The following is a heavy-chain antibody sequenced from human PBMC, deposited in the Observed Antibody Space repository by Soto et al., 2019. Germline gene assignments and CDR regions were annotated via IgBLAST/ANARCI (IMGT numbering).Heavy chain of an antibody. J-gene: IGHJ4*02. CDR1: GFTFTRYS. Sequence: EVQLVESGGGLVKPGGSLRLSCAASGFTFTRYSMNWVRQAPGKGLEWVSSISGTTNYIYYADSMKGRFTVSRDNAKNSVYLDMNRLSAEDTAVYYCARESEDLTSNFDYWGQGTLVTVSS. CDR3: ARESEDLTSNFDY. CDR2: ISGTTNYI. V-gene: IGHV3-21*01.